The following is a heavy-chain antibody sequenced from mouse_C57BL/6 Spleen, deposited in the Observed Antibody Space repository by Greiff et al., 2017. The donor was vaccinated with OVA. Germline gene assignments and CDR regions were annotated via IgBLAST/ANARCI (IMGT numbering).Heavy chain of an antibody. Sequence: VQLQQSGPELVKPGASVKISCKASGYSFTGYYMNWVKQSPEKSLEWIGEINPSTGGTTYNQKFKAKATLTVDKSSSTAYMQLKSLTSEDSAVYYCATGSSCFDYWGQGTTLTVSS. CDR1: GYSFTGYY. CDR3: ATGSSCFDY. V-gene: IGHV1-42*01. J-gene: IGHJ2*01. CDR2: INPSTGGT. D-gene: IGHD1-1*01.